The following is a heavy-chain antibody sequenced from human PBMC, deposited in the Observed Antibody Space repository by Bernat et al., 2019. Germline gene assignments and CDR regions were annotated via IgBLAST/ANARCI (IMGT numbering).Heavy chain of an antibody. V-gene: IGHV1-46*01. CDR3: ARDGRYSGYDIYFDY. Sequence: QVQLVQSGAEVKKPGASVKVSCKASGYTFTSYYMHWVRQAPGQGAEWMGIINPSGGSTSYAQKFQGGVTMTRDTSTSTVCMVLSSLRSEDTAVYYCARDGRYSGYDIYFDYWGQGTLVTVSS. CDR2: INPSGGST. CDR1: GYTFTSYY. D-gene: IGHD5-12*01. J-gene: IGHJ4*02.